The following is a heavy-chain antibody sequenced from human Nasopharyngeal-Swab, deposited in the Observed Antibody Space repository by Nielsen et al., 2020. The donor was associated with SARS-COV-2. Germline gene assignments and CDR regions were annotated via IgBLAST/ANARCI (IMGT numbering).Heavy chain of an antibody. D-gene: IGHD3-22*01. J-gene: IGHJ4*02. Sequence: ASVKVSCKASGYTFTGYYMHWVRQAPGQGLEWMGRINPNSGGTNYAQKFQGRVTMTRDTSISTAYMELSRLRSDDTAVYCCAREMYYDSSGYYYVRGGDFDYWGQGTLVTVSS. CDR3: AREMYYDSSGYYYVRGGDFDY. CDR2: INPNSGGT. CDR1: GYTFTGYY. V-gene: IGHV1-2*06.